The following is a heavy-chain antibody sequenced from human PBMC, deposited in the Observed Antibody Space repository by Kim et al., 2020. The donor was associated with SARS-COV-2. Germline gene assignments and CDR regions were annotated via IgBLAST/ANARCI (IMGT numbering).Heavy chain of an antibody. D-gene: IGHD3-22*01. Sequence: NPNPSRRNRVTISVDTAKNQFSLKVNFVTAEDTAVYYCARGPIPSGHSDYWGQGILVTVSS. V-gene: IGHV4-34*01. J-gene: IGHJ4*02. CDR3: ARGPIPSGHSDY.